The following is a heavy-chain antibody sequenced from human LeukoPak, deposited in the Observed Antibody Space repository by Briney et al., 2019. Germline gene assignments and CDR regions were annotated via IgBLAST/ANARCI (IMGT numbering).Heavy chain of an antibody. Sequence: GASVKVSCKASGYTFTGYYMHWVRQAPGQGLEWMGWINPNSGGTNYAQKFQGRVTMTRDTSISTAYMELSRLRSDDTAVYYCARYETRDSGHDYYYGMDVWGQGTTVTVSS. CDR2: INPNSGGT. CDR1: GYTFTGYY. D-gene: IGHD5-12*01. V-gene: IGHV1-2*02. J-gene: IGHJ6*02. CDR3: ARYETRDSGHDYYYGMDV.